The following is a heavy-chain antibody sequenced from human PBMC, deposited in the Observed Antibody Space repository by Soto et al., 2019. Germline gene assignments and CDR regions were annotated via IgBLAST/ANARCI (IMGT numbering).Heavy chain of an antibody. J-gene: IGHJ6*02. CDR3: ARDPPMATIRSVYSYYGMDV. CDR1: GFTFSSYA. V-gene: IGHV3-30-3*01. CDR2: ISYDGSNK. D-gene: IGHD5-12*01. Sequence: PGGSLRLSCAASGFTFSSYAMHWVRQAPGKGLEWVAVISYDGSNKYYADSVKGRFTISRANSKNTLYLQMNSLRAEDTAVYYCARDPPMATIRSVYSYYGMDVWGQGTTVTVSS.